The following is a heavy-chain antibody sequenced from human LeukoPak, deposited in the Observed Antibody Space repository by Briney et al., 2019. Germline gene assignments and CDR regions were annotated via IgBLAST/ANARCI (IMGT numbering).Heavy chain of an antibody. CDR2: ISWNSGSI. Sequence: PGGSLRLSCAASGFKFDDYSMHWVRQAPGKGLEWVSGISWNSGSIIYADSVKGRFTISRDNAKNSLYPQMNSLRVEDTALYYCAKRSPHTGDHSFDYWGQGTLVTVSP. J-gene: IGHJ4*02. CDR3: AKRSPHTGDHSFDY. V-gene: IGHV3-9*01. D-gene: IGHD7-27*01. CDR1: GFKFDDYS.